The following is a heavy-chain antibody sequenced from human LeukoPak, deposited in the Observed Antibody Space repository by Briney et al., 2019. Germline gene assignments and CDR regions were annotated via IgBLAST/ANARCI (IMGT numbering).Heavy chain of an antibody. CDR1: GFTFSSYE. V-gene: IGHV3-53*04. CDR3: ARVDTVMAYYFDL. Sequence: GGSLRLSCAAPGFTFSSYEMNWVRQAPGKGLEWVSTIYSGGTTYYADSVMGRFTISRHNSRNTLYLQMNSLRAEDTAVYYCARVDTVMAYYFDLWGQGTLVTVSS. CDR2: IYSGGTT. D-gene: IGHD5-18*01. J-gene: IGHJ4*02.